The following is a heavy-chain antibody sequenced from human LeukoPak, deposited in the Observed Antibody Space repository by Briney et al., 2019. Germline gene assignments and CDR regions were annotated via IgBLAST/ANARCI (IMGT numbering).Heavy chain of an antibody. V-gene: IGHV4-4*02. CDR3: ASQGGVRNDF. J-gene: IGHJ4*02. CDR1: GVSITIRDC. Sequence: SETLSLTCGVSGVSITIRDCWSWVRQPPGEGLEWIGEICLDGRIHYTPSLKSRISISIDRSKHQFSLNLISVAAADTAIYFCASQGGVRNDFWGQGTLVTVSS. D-gene: IGHD3-10*01. CDR2: ICLDGRI.